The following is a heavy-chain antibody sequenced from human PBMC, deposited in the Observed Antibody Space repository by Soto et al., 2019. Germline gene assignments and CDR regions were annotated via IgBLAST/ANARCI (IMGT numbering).Heavy chain of an antibody. V-gene: IGHV3-49*03. CDR2: IRSKAYGGTT. J-gene: IGHJ6*03. Sequence: GGTLRLSCTASGFTFGDYAMSWFRQAPGKGLEWVGFIRSKAYGGTTEYAASVKGRFTISRDDSKSIAYLQMNSLKTEDTAVYYCTRDYYTILGVVVPFTDYYYMDVWGKGTTVTVSS. CDR3: TRDYYTILGVVVPFTDYYYMDV. CDR1: GFTFGDYA. D-gene: IGHD3-3*01.